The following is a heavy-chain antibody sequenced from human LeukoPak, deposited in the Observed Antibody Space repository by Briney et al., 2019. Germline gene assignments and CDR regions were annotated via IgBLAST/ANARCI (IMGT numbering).Heavy chain of an antibody. CDR1: GFTFSSYG. Sequence: GRSLRLSCAASGFTFSSYGMHWVRQAPGKGLEWVSAISGSGGSTYYADSVKGRFTISRDNSKNTLYLQMNSLRAEDTAVYYCAKVYCSSTSCPSYNWLDPWGQGTLVTVSS. J-gene: IGHJ5*02. CDR2: ISGSGGST. D-gene: IGHD2-2*01. V-gene: IGHV3-23*01. CDR3: AKVYCSSTSCPSYNWLDP.